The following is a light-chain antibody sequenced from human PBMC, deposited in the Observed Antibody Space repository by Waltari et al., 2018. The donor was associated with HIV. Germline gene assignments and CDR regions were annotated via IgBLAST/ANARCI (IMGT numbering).Light chain of an antibody. Sequence: QSVLTQPSSASGTPGQRVAISCSGSSSTIASNTVNWYQQLPGTAPKLLVYSNNQRPSGVPDRISGSKSGTSASLAISGLQSEDEADYYCAAWDDSLNGWVFGGGTKLTVL. CDR1: SSTIASNT. J-gene: IGLJ3*02. V-gene: IGLV1-44*01. CDR2: SNN. CDR3: AAWDDSLNGWV.